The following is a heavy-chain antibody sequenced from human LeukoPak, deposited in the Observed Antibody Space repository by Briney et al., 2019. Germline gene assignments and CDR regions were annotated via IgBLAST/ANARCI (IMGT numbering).Heavy chain of an antibody. CDR2: IYSGGET. D-gene: IGHD4-11*01. CDR3: VRDYSNFVQGD. Sequence: PSETLSLTCTVSGDSISSSHYYWGWIRQFPGKGLEGIGSIYSGGETHYNPSLNSRVTIFLDTSKNRFSLNLISVTATDTAVYYCVRDYSNFVQGDWGQGTLVTVSS. CDR1: GDSISSSHYY. J-gene: IGHJ4*02. V-gene: IGHV4-39*02.